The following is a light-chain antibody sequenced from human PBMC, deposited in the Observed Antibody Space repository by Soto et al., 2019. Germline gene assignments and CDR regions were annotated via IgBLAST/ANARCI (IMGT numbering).Light chain of an antibody. Sequence: EIVLTQSPGTLSLSPGERATLSCRASQSVDNYLAWYQQKPGQAPRLLIYAASSRATGIPDRFSGSGSGTDFTLTISRLEPEDFATYYCQQYDTYSWTFGRGTKVEIK. CDR2: AAS. CDR1: QSVDNY. J-gene: IGKJ1*01. CDR3: QQYDTYSWT. V-gene: IGKV3-20*01.